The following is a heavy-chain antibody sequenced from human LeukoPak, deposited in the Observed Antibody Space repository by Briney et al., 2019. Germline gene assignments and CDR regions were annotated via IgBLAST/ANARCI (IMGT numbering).Heavy chain of an antibody. D-gene: IGHD3-3*01. CDR1: GFTLSSYE. CDR2: ISSSGSTM. V-gene: IGHV3-48*03. CDR3: ARAHGYDIGGY. J-gene: IGHJ4*02. Sequence: PGGSLRLSCAASGFTLSSYEMNWVRQAPGKGLEWVSYISSSGSTMYYADSVKGRLTISRDNAKNSLYLQMNSLRAEDTAVYYCARAHGYDIGGYWGQGTLVTVSS.